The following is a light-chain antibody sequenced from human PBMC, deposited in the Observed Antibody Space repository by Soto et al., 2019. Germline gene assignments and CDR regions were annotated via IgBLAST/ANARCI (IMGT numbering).Light chain of an antibody. J-gene: IGLJ1*01. CDR3: SSFTTSSTLV. CDR1: SSVVGSFDS. V-gene: IGLV2-14*01. Sequence: QSVLTRPASVSGSPGQPITISCTGTSSVVGSFDSVAWYQHNPGKAPKLMIYDVSNRPSGVSSRFSGSKSGNTASLSISGLQTEDEANYYCSSFTTSSTLVFGTGTKVTVL. CDR2: DVS.